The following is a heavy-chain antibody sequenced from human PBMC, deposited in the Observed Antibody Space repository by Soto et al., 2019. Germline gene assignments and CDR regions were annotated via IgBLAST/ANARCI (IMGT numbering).Heavy chain of an antibody. CDR1: GFTFTTHA. CDR3: AKGGFLYATAFIDY. CDR2: VSGSGGGT. V-gene: IGHV3-23*01. Sequence: EVQLLESGGGLVQPGGSLRLSCATSGFTFTTHAMSWVRQAPGKGLEWVAAVSGSGGGTYHADSVRGRFTVSRDISRNTLYLQMNSLSADDTATYYGAKGGFLYATAFIDYWGQGTLVTVSS. J-gene: IGHJ4*02. D-gene: IGHD2-8*01.